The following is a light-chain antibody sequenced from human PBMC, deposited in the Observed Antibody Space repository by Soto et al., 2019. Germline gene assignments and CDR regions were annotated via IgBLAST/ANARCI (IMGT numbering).Light chain of an antibody. Sequence: EIVMTQSPATLSVSPGERVTLSCRASQSVSSRLAWYQQKPGQSPRLLIYGASTRATGIPARFSGSGSGTEFTLTISSLQSEDFAEYHCQQYNNWPQTFGQGTRLEI. V-gene: IGKV3-15*01. CDR3: QQYNNWPQT. J-gene: IGKJ5*01. CDR2: GAS. CDR1: QSVSSR.